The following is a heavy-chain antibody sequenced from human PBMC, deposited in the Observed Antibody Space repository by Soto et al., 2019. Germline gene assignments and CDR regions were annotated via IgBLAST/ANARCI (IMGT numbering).Heavy chain of an antibody. CDR2: IYHSGSS. CDR3: ERLQYGYDGFDI. J-gene: IGHJ3*02. CDR1: GGSIRKYY. D-gene: IGHD4-17*01. Sequence: QVQLQESGPGLVKPSETLSLICTVSGGSIRKYYGTWIRQPPGKGLEWIGYIYHSGSSNYTPSLKSRVTMSVDTTKTQFSLNLSSVTAADPAVYYCERLQYGYDGFDIWGQGTMVTVS. V-gene: IGHV4-59*12.